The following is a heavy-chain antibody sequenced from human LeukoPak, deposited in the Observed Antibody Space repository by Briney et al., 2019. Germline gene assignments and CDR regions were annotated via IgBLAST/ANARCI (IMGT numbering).Heavy chain of an antibody. J-gene: IGHJ4*02. CDR1: GGSMSTYY. Sequence: PSETLSLTCTVSGGSMSTYYWSWIRQSPGEGLEWIGYIYYSGSTSYNPSLKRRLTISIDTSKTQFYLKLSSVTAADTAVYYYARVVYSGSWGYFDYWGQGILVTVSS. D-gene: IGHD3-10*01. V-gene: IGHV4-59*01. CDR2: IYYSGST. CDR3: ARVVYSGSWGYFDY.